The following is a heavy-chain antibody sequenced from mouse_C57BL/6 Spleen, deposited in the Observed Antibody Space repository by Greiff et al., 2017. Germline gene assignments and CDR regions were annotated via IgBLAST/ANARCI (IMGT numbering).Heavy chain of an antibody. J-gene: IGHJ2*01. D-gene: IGHD2-2*01. V-gene: IGHV1-50*01. CDR1: GYTFTSYW. CDR2: IDPSDSFT. Sequence: VQLQQPGAELVKPGASVTLSCKASGYTFTSYWMQWVKQRPGQGLEWIGEIDPSDSFTNYNQKFKGKATLTVDTSSSAAYMQLSSLTSEDSAVYYCARGGGYDDYWGQGTTLTVSS. CDR3: ARGGGYDDY.